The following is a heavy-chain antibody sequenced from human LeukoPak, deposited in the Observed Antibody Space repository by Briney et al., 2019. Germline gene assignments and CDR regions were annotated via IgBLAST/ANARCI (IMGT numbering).Heavy chain of an antibody. CDR2: IYYSGST. J-gene: IGHJ4*02. Sequence: SETLSLTCTVSGGSISSSSYYWGWIRQPPGKGLEWIGSIYYSGSTYYNPSLKSRVTISVDTSKNQFSLKLSSVTAADTAVYYCARVYPEQQLPRGDYFDYWGQGTLVTVSS. CDR3: ARVYPEQQLPRGDYFDY. D-gene: IGHD6-13*01. V-gene: IGHV4-39*07. CDR1: GGSISSSSYY.